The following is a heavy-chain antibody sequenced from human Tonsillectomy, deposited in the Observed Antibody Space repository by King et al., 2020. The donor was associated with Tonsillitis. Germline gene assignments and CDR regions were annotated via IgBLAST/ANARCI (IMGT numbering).Heavy chain of an antibody. CDR2: IYPGDSDT. Sequence: QLVQSGAAVKKPGESLKISCEASGYNFINYWIGWVRQMPGKGLEWMGIIYPGDSDTRYNPSFQGQVTISADKSISTAYLQWSSLKASDTAMYYCARHAPPDSGDYGDIPDHWGQGTLVTVSS. CDR1: GYNFINYW. CDR3: ARHAPPDSGDYGDIPDH. V-gene: IGHV5-51*01. J-gene: IGHJ4*02. D-gene: IGHD4-17*01.